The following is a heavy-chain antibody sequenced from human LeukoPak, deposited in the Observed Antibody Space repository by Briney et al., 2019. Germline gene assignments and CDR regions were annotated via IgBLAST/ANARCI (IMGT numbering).Heavy chain of an antibody. CDR2: IRTTGDT. Sequence: GGSLRLSCAVSGFTFNYYDMHWVRQAPGKRLEWGSAIRTTGDTHYPDSVKGRFAMSREDAKNSVHLQMNTLRAGDTAVYYCARGVSYYYDNSGHPGWYFDLWGRGTLVTVSS. J-gene: IGHJ2*01. CDR1: GFTFNYYD. V-gene: IGHV3-13*01. D-gene: IGHD3-22*01. CDR3: ARGVSYYYDNSGHPGWYFDL.